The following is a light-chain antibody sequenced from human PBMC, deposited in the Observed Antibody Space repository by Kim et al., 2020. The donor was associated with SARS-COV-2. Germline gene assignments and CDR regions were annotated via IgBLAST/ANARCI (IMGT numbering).Light chain of an antibody. J-gene: IGLJ2*01. CDR1: NIGSYI. Sequence: SYELTQPLSVSVALGQTASITCGGNNIGSYIVHWYRQKPGQAPVLVIYRDSNRPSGIPERFSGSNSGNTATLTISRPQAGDEADYYCQVWDSSTVVFGGG. V-gene: IGLV3-9*01. CDR2: RDS. CDR3: QVWDSSTVV.